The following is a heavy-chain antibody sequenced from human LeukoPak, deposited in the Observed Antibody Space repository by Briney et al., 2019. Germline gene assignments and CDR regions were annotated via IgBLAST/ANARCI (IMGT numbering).Heavy chain of an antibody. CDR2: ISPKSGGT. Sequence: GASVKVSCKASGYTFTDYYIHWVRQAPGQGLEWMGWISPKSGGTNYAHKFQARLTMTRDTSISTAYMELSRLTFDDTAVYYCARESPVDMDTPFVNYFGPWGQGTLATVSS. CDR3: ARESPVDMDTPFVNYFGP. V-gene: IGHV1-2*02. J-gene: IGHJ5*02. CDR1: GYTFTDYY. D-gene: IGHD5-18*01.